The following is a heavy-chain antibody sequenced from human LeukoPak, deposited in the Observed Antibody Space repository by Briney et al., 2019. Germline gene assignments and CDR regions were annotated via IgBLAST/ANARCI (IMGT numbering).Heavy chain of an antibody. D-gene: IGHD6-13*01. V-gene: IGHV3-9*03. CDR2: ISWNSGSI. Sequence: GGSLRLSRAASGFTFDDYAMHWVRQAPGKGLEWVSGISWNSGSIGYADSVKGRFTISRDNAKNSLYLQMNSLRAEDMALYYCAKSAAAGDYYYYYMDVWGKGTTVTVSS. J-gene: IGHJ6*03. CDR1: GFTFDDYA. CDR3: AKSAAAGDYYYYYMDV.